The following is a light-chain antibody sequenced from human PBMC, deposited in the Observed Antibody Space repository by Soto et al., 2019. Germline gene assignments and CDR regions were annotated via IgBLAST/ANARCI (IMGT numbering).Light chain of an antibody. V-gene: IGKV1-5*01. CDR3: QQYMSHQRT. CDR2: DAS. CDR1: QSISSW. J-gene: IGKJ1*01. Sequence: DIQMTQSPSTLSASVGDRVTITCRASQSISSWLAWYQQKPEKAPKLLIYDASSLDSGFPSRFSGRGSGTEFTLTFSSLQPDDFATYSCQQYMSHQRTFGQGTKVQIK.